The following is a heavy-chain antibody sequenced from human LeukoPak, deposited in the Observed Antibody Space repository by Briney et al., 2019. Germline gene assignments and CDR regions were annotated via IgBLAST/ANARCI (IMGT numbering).Heavy chain of an antibody. V-gene: IGHV1-18*01. CDR1: GYTFTSYG. J-gene: IGHJ4*02. CDR3: ARKYDFWSGYYPLPYYFDY. CDR2: ISAYNGNT. D-gene: IGHD3-3*01. Sequence: ASVKVSCKASGYTFTSYGISWVRQAPGQGLEWMGWISAYNGNTNYAQKLQGRVTMTTDTSTSTAYMELRSLRSDDTAVYYCARKYDFWSGYYPLPYYFDYWGQGTLVTVSS.